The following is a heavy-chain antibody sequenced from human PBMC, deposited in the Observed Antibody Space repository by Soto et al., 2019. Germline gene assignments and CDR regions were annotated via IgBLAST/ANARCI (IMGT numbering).Heavy chain of an antibody. V-gene: IGHV3-48*03. D-gene: IGHD3-3*01. J-gene: IGHJ6*02. Sequence: GGSLRLSCSAAGFTFSSYEMNWVRQAPGKGREWVSYISDSGRTIYYADSVKGRFTGSRDDAQNSVYLQMDSLRAEDTAVYYCARDLLPYDFWSGYSAYFYYGMDVWGPGTTVTVSS. CDR2: ISDSGRTI. CDR1: GFTFSSYE. CDR3: ARDLLPYDFWSGYSAYFYYGMDV.